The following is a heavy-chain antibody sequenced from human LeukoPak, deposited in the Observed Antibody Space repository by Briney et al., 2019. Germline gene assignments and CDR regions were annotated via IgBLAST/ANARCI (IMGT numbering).Heavy chain of an antibody. V-gene: IGHV3-7*01. CDR1: GFTFSSYW. Sequence: GGFLRLACAASGFTFSSYWMSWVRQAPGKGLEWVANIKQDGSEKYYVDSVKGRFTISRDNAKNSLYLQMNSLRAEDTAVYYCARDGTAAPYYYYYMDVWGKGTTVTVSS. CDR3: ARDGTAAPYYYYYMDV. J-gene: IGHJ6*03. D-gene: IGHD6-6*01. CDR2: IKQDGSEK.